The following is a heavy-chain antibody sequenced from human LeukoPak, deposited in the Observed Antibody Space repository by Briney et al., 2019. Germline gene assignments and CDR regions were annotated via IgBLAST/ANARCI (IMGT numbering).Heavy chain of an antibody. V-gene: IGHV3-21*01. J-gene: IGHJ4*02. D-gene: IGHD6-6*01. Sequence: GGSLRLSCAASGFTFSSYNMNWVRRAPGKGLEWVSSISGSSSYIYYADSVKGRFTISRDNAKNSLYLQMNSLRAEDTAVYYCARDREQLVPDFDYWGQGTLVTVSS. CDR1: GFTFSSYN. CDR2: ISGSSSYI. CDR3: ARDREQLVPDFDY.